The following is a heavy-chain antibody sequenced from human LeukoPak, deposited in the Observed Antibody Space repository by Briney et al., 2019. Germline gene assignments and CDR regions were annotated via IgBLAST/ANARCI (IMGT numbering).Heavy chain of an antibody. V-gene: IGHV4-4*02. Sequence: PSETLSLTCAVSGGSISSSNWWSWVRQPPGKGLEWIGEIYHSGSTNYNPSLKSRVTISVDKSKNQFSLKLSSVTAADTAVYYCARGRRYSYGYVRYYYYYYMDVWGKGTTVTVSS. J-gene: IGHJ6*03. D-gene: IGHD5-18*01. CDR2: IYHSGST. CDR1: GGSISSSNW. CDR3: ARGRRYSYGYVRYYYYYYMDV.